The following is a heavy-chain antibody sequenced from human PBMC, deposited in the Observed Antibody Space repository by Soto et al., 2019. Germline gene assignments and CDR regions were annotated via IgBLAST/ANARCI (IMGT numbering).Heavy chain of an antibody. D-gene: IGHD6-13*01. V-gene: IGHV3-74*01. CDR2: VNRDGSST. J-gene: IGHJ4*02. CDR3: ARSCITEAGTGVGH. Sequence: PGGSLRLSCAASGYTFNSYWMHWVRQAPGKGLVWVSRVNRDGSSTDYADFVSGRFTISRDNAKNTVYLQMNSLRAEDTAVYYCARSCITEAGTGVGHWGQGTLVTVSS. CDR1: GYTFNSYW.